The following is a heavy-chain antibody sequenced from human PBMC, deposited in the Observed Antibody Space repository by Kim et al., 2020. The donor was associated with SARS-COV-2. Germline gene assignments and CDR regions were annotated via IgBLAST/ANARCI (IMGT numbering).Heavy chain of an antibody. Sequence: GGSLRHSCAASGFTFSDYHMSWVRQAPGRGLEWLSDISGSGDTIYYADSVKGRFTVSRDNAKNSLYLQMNSLRADDTAVYYCARERESVDTAMGFDYWGQGTLVTVSS. D-gene: IGHD5-18*01. CDR1: GFTFSDYH. CDR3: ARERESVDTAMGFDY. CDR2: ISGSGDTI. V-gene: IGHV3-11*01. J-gene: IGHJ4*02.